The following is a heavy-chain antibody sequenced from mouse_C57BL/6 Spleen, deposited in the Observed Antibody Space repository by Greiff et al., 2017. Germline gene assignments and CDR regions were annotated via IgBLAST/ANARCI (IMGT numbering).Heavy chain of an antibody. J-gene: IGHJ3*01. Sequence: DVQLQESGEGLVKPGGSLKLSCAASGFTFSSYAMSWVRQTPEKRLEWVAYISSGGDYIYYADTVKGRFTISRDNARNSLYLQMSSLKSEDTAMYYCTREGDYSNSWFAYWGQGTLVTVSA. CDR2: ISSGGDYI. CDR3: TREGDYSNSWFAY. V-gene: IGHV5-9-1*02. D-gene: IGHD2-5*01. CDR1: GFTFSSYA.